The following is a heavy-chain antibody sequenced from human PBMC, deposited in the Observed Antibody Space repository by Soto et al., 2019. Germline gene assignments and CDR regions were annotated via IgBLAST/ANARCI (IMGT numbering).Heavy chain of an antibody. D-gene: IGHD3-16*02. CDR2: IIPIFGTA. CDR3: ARGRGDYVWGSYRYSTPLYYYYGMDV. Sequence: QVQLVQSGAEVKKPGSSVKVSCKASGGTFSSYAISWVRQAPGQGLEWMGGIIPIFGTANYAQKFQGRVTITADESTCTAYMELSSLRSEDTAVYYCARGRGDYVWGSYRYSTPLYYYYGMDVWGQGTTVTVSS. V-gene: IGHV1-69*01. CDR1: GGTFSSYA. J-gene: IGHJ6*02.